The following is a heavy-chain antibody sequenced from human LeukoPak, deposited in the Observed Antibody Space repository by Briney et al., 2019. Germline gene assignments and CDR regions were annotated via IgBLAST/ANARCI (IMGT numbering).Heavy chain of an antibody. D-gene: IGHD2-21*02. V-gene: IGHV4-4*07. CDR3: ARGAYCGGDCYDAFDI. J-gene: IGHJ3*02. Sequence: SETLSLTCTVSGGSISSYYWSWIRQPAGKGLEWIGRIYTSGSTNYNPSLKSRVTISVDTSKNQFSLKLSSVTAADTAVYYCARGAYCGGDCYDAFDIWGQGTMVTVSS. CDR1: GGSISSYY. CDR2: IYTSGST.